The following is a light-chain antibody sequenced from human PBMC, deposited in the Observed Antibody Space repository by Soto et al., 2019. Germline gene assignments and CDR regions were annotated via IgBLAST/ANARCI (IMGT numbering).Light chain of an antibody. CDR2: GAS. V-gene: IGKV3-20*01. J-gene: IGKJ1*01. CDR3: QQYGSSSWT. CDR1: QSVSSN. Sequence: IVVTQFPAPLSVSPGERATPFCRGSQSVSSNLAWYQQKPGQAPRLLIYGASSRATGIPDRFSGSGSGTDFTLTISRLEPEDFAVYYCQQYGSSSWTFGQGTKVDIK.